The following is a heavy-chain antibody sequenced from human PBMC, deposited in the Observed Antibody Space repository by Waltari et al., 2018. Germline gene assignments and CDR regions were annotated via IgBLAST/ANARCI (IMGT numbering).Heavy chain of an antibody. V-gene: IGHV4-39*07. Sequence: QLQLQESGPGLVKPSETLSLTCTVSGGSISSSSYYWGWIRQPPGKGLEWIGSIYYSGITYYNPSLKSRVTISVDTSKNQFSLKLSSVTAADTAVYYRARDDSSSRVRYFDLWGRGTLVTVSS. CDR1: GGSISSSSYY. CDR3: ARDDSSSRVRYFDL. D-gene: IGHD6-13*01. CDR2: IYYSGIT. J-gene: IGHJ2*01.